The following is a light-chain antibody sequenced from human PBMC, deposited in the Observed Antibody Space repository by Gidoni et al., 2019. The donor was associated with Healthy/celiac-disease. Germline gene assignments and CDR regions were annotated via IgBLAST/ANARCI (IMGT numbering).Light chain of an antibody. Sequence: QSVLTQPPSVSGAPGQRVTISCTGSSSNIGAGYGVHWYQQLPGTAPKLLIYGNSNRPSGVPDRFSGSKSGTSASLAITGLQAEDEADYYCQSYDSSLSAVVFGGGTKLTV. CDR1: SSNIGAGYG. CDR3: QSYDSSLSAVV. V-gene: IGLV1-40*01. J-gene: IGLJ2*01. CDR2: GNS.